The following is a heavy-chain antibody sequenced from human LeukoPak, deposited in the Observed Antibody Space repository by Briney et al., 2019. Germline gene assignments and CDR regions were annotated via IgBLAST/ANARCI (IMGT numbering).Heavy chain of an antibody. D-gene: IGHD6-6*01. CDR1: GGSFSGYY. Sequence: SETLSLTCAVYGGSFSGYYWSWIRQPPGKGLEWIGEINHSGSTNYNPSLKSRVTISVDTSKNQFSLELSSVTAADTAVYYCARVIAARPFPVLNWFDPWGQGTLVTVSS. V-gene: IGHV4-34*01. CDR2: INHSGST. CDR3: ARVIAARPFPVLNWFDP. J-gene: IGHJ5*02.